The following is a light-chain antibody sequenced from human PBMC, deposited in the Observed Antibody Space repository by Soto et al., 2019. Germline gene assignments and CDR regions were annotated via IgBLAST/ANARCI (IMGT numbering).Light chain of an antibody. CDR1: TSISEW. CDR3: LQYTSYST. Sequence: DIQMTQSPSTLSASVGDRVTITCRASTSISEWLAWYQQKPGKAPKLLIYRASSLESGVPSRFSGGGSGTEFPLTISSLQPDDFATYYCLQYTSYSTFGQGTKLDIK. J-gene: IGKJ2*01. CDR2: RAS. V-gene: IGKV1-5*03.